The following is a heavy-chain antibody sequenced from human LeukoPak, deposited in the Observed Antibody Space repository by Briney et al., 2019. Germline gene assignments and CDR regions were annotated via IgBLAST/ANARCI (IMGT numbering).Heavy chain of an antibody. CDR1: GFTFSSSE. CDR3: AKGQTVATIDAFDI. J-gene: IGHJ3*02. CDR2: ISYDGSNK. D-gene: IGHD5-12*01. V-gene: IGHV3-30*18. Sequence: GGSLRLSCAASGFTFSSSEMNWVRQAPGKGLEWVAVISYDGSNKCSGDSVKGRFTISRDNSNNTLYLQMNSLRAEDTAVYYCAKGQTVATIDAFDIWGQGTMVTVSS.